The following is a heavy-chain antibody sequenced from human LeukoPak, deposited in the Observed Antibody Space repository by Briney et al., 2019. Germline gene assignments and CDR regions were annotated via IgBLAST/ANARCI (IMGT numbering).Heavy chain of an antibody. Sequence: GRSLRLSCAASGFTFSSYAMHWVRQAPGKGLEWVAVISYDGSNKYYADPAKGRFTISRDNSKNTLYLQMNSLRAEDTAVYYCAKDRLYDYVWGSYRSDYWGQGTLVTVSS. CDR3: AKDRLYDYVWGSYRSDY. CDR1: GFTFSSYA. J-gene: IGHJ4*02. V-gene: IGHV3-30-3*01. CDR2: ISYDGSNK. D-gene: IGHD3-16*02.